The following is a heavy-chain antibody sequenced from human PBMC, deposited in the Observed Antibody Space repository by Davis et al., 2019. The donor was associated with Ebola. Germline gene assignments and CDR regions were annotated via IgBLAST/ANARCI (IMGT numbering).Heavy chain of an antibody. Sequence: AASVKVSCKASGYTFTSYDINWVRQATGQGLEWMGWMNPNSGNTGYAQKFQGRVTMTRNTSISTAYMELSSLRSEDTAVYYCARDVAANDRGLLWFREYSMDVWGQGTTVTVSS. V-gene: IGHV1-8*01. CDR3: ARDVAANDRGLLWFREYSMDV. J-gene: IGHJ6*03. D-gene: IGHD3-10*01. CDR2: MNPNSGNT. CDR1: GYTFTSYD.